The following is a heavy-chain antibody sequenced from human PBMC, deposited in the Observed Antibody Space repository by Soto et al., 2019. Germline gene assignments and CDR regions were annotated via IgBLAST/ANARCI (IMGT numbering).Heavy chain of an antibody. CDR1: GYIFTSYG. V-gene: IGHV1-18*01. Sequence: QVHLVQSGADVKTPGASVKVSCKASGYIFTSYGITWVRQAPGQGLEWMGWMGTYNGNTDYGQKFQGRVTMTSETSTSTAYMELRSLTSDDTAVYYCARVRGELGYCSGVSCLPYHHGMDVW. CDR2: MGTYNGNT. D-gene: IGHD2-15*01. CDR3: ARVRGELGYCSGVSCLPYHHGMDV. J-gene: IGHJ6*01.